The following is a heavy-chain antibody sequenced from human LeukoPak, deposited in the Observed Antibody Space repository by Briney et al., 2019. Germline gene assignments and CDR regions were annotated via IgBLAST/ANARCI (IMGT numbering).Heavy chain of an antibody. D-gene: IGHD3-22*01. CDR3: ARDLTRYYDSSGYHIDY. J-gene: IGHJ4*02. Sequence: ASVKASCKASGYTFTSYGISWVRQAPGQGLEWMGWISAYNGNTNYAQKLQGRVTMTTDTSTSTAYMELRSLRSDDTAVYYCARDLTRYYDSSGYHIDYWGQGTLVTVSS. CDR2: ISAYNGNT. CDR1: GYTFTSYG. V-gene: IGHV1-18*01.